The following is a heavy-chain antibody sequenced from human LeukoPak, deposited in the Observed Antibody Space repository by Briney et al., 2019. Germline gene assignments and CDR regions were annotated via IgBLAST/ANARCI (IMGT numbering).Heavy chain of an antibody. D-gene: IGHD3-10*01. V-gene: IGHV3-48*02. CDR3: ARDRYYYGSGSYYLDY. CDR2: ISSSSSTI. J-gene: IGHJ4*02. Sequence: PGGSLRLSCAASGFTFSSYSMTWVRQAPGKGLEWVSYISSSSSTIYYEDSVKGRFTISRDNAKNSLHLQMNSLRDEDTAVYYCARDRYYYGSGSYYLDYWGQGTLVTVSS. CDR1: GFTFSSYS.